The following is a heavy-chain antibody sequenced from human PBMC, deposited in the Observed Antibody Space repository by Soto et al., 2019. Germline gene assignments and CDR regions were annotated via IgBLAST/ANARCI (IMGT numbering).Heavy chain of an antibody. CDR2: IHIGGNT. Sequence: EVQLVESGGGLVQPGGSLRLSCAASGFTVSDHYMSWVRQAPGKGLEWVSMIHIGGNTYYADSVKGRFTISRHNSENTMYLQMNSLRAEDTAVYYCTRDVSFDYWGQGTLVTVSS. V-gene: IGHV3-53*04. CDR1: GFTVSDHY. J-gene: IGHJ4*02. CDR3: TRDVSFDY.